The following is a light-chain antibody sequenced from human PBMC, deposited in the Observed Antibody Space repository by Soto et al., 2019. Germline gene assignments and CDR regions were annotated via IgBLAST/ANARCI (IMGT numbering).Light chain of an antibody. V-gene: IGKV1-17*01. CDR3: LQHNSCPPLT. J-gene: IGKJ4*01. CDR2: DAS. CDR1: QGINDD. Sequence: IQLTQSPSSLSADVGDRVTITCRASQGINDDVAWFQQRPGRAPRLLIYDASTVHSGVPARFSGGGSGANFRLTISSLQAEDSSTYYCLQHNSCPPLTFDGGTKVEIK.